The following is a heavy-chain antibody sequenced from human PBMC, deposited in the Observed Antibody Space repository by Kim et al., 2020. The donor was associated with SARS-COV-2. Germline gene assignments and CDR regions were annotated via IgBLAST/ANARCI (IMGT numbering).Heavy chain of an antibody. D-gene: IGHD3-10*01. CDR1: GFTFSSYW. Sequence: GGSLRLSCAASGFTFSSYWMSWVRQAPGKGLEWVANIKQDGSEKYYVDSVKGRFTISRDNAKNSLYLQMNSLRAEDTAVYYCARRYYYGSGSYYFGSYGMDVWGQGTTVTVSS. CDR3: ARRYYYGSGSYYFGSYGMDV. V-gene: IGHV3-7*01. J-gene: IGHJ6*02. CDR2: IKQDGSEK.